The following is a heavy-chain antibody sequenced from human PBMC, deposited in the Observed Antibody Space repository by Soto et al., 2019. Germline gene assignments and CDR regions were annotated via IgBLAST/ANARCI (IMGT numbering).Heavy chain of an antibody. V-gene: IGHV4-4*02. CDR3: ARHWDYDSLGDYFDY. Sequence: SETLSLTCAVSGGSVSSTNWWSWVRQSPGKGLEWIGDIYHIGSTNYNPSLRGRVTISVDKSNNQLSLRLSSVTAADTAVYYCARHWDYDSLGDYFDYWGQGTLVTVSS. J-gene: IGHJ4*02. D-gene: IGHD5-12*01. CDR2: IYHIGST. CDR1: GGSVSSTNW.